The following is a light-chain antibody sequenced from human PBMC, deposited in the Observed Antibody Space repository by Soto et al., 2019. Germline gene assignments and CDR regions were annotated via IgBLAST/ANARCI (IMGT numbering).Light chain of an antibody. CDR2: DAS. Sequence: DIQMTQSPSTXSASVGDRVTITCRASQSISSWLAWYQQKPGKAPKLLIYDASSLESGVPSRFSGSGSGTEFTLTISSLQPDDFATYYCQHETFGQGTKVDIK. CDR1: QSISSW. CDR3: QHET. V-gene: IGKV1-5*01. J-gene: IGKJ1*01.